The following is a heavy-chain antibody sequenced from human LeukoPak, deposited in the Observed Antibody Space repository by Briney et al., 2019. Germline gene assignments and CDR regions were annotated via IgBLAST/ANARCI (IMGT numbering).Heavy chain of an antibody. CDR1: GYTFTGYY. J-gene: IGHJ4*02. D-gene: IGHD2-2*01. Sequence: ASVKVSCKASGYTFTGYYMHWVRQAPGQGLEWMGWINPNSGGTNYAQKFQGRVTMTRDTSISTAYMELSRLRSDDTAVYYYARDVCSSTSCYVDYWGQGTLVTVSS. CDR3: ARDVCSSTSCYVDY. CDR2: INPNSGGT. V-gene: IGHV1-2*02.